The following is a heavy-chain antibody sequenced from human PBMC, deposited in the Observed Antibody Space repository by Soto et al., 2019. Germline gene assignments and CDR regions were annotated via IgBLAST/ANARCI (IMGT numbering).Heavy chain of an antibody. Sequence: SETLSLTCTVSGGSISSGGYYWSWIRQHPGKGLEWIGYIYYSGSTYYNPSLKSRVTISVDTSKNQFSLKLSSVTAADTAVYYCARFNVDTAMENWYYFDYWGQGTLVTVSS. V-gene: IGHV4-31*03. CDR3: ARFNVDTAMENWYYFDY. CDR2: IYYSGST. CDR1: GGSISSGGYY. J-gene: IGHJ4*02. D-gene: IGHD5-18*01.